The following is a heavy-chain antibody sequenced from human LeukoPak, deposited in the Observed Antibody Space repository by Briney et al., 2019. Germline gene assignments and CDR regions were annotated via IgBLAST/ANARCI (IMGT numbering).Heavy chain of an antibody. J-gene: IGHJ6*03. Sequence: SVKVSCKASGGTFSSYAISWVRQAPGQGLEWMGGIIPIFGTANYAQKFQGRVTITADESTSTAYMELSSLRSEDTAVYYCAGGSGSFYYYYYMDVWGKGTTVTISS. CDR3: AGGSGSFYYYYYMDV. V-gene: IGHV1-69*13. CDR1: GGTFSSYA. CDR2: IIPIFGTA. D-gene: IGHD3-10*01.